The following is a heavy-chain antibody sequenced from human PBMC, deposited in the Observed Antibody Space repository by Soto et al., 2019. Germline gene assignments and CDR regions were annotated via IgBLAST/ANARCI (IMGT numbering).Heavy chain of an antibody. D-gene: IGHD6-19*01. Sequence: SLRLSCAASGFTCSSYAMHWVRQAPGKGLEYVSAISSNGGSTYYANSVKGRFTISRDNSKNTLYLQMGSLRAEDMAVYYCARGGPTGSSGWYPGYYYMDVWGKGTTVTVSS. CDR3: ARGGPTGSSGWYPGYYYMDV. CDR2: ISSNGGST. V-gene: IGHV3-64*01. CDR1: GFTCSSYA. J-gene: IGHJ6*03.